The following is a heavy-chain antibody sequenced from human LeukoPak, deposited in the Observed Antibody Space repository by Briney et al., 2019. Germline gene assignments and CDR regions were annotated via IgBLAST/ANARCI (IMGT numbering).Heavy chain of an antibody. D-gene: IGHD3-22*01. J-gene: IGHJ4*02. CDR3: AKDAWATIYYYDSSGYFDY. CDR2: ISYYASNK. V-gene: IGHV3-30*18. CDR1: GFTFSSYG. Sequence: PGGSLRLSCAASGFTFSSYGMHWVRQAPGKGLEWVAVISYYASNKYYADSVKGRVTISRDNSKNTLYLQMNSLRAEDTVVYYCAKDAWATIYYYDSSGYFDYWGQGTLVAVSS.